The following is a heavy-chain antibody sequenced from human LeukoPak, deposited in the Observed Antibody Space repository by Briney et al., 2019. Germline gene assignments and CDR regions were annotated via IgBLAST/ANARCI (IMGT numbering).Heavy chain of an antibody. Sequence: QTGGSLRLSCAASGFTLSNYGIHWVRQAPGKGLEWVAFIRYDGSNKYYADSVKGRFTISRDNAKNLLYLQMNSLRAEDTAVYYCARDWGGSFDSDAFDIWGQGTMVTVSS. D-gene: IGHD1-26*01. J-gene: IGHJ3*02. CDR2: IRYDGSNK. V-gene: IGHV3-30*02. CDR1: GFTLSNYG. CDR3: ARDWGGSFDSDAFDI.